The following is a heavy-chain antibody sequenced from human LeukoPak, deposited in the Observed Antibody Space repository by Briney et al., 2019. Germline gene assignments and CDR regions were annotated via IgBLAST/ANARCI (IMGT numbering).Heavy chain of an antibody. Sequence: GGSLRLSCAASGFTFSSYSMSWVRQAPGKGLEWVSSISSSSTYRYYAASVKGRFTISRDNAKNSLYLQMNSLRAEDTAVYYCARRPYEADYYYYYMDVWGKGTTVIISS. D-gene: IGHD3-16*01. CDR2: ISSSSTYR. CDR3: ARRPYEADYYYYYMDV. V-gene: IGHV3-21*01. CDR1: GFTFSSYS. J-gene: IGHJ6*03.